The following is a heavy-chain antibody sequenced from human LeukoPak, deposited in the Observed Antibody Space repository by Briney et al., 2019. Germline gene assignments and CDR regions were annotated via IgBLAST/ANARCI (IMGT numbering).Heavy chain of an antibody. D-gene: IGHD3-22*01. CDR1: GYSISSGYY. J-gene: IGHJ4*02. CDR3: ADGVVITK. Sequence: PSETLSLTCAVSGYSISSGYYWGWIRQPPGKGLEWIGSIYHSGSTYYNPSLKSRVTISVDTSKNQFSLKLSSVTAADTAVYYCADGVVITKWGQGTLVTVSS. V-gene: IGHV4-38-2*01. CDR2: IYHSGST.